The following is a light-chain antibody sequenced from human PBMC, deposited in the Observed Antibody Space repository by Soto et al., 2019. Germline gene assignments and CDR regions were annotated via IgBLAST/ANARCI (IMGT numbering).Light chain of an antibody. Sequence: VLTQSPGTLSLSPGERATLSCRASQSVSNNYLAWYEQKPGQAPGLLIYGAYNRATGIPDRFSGSGSGTDFTLTISRLEPDDFAVYYCQQYGSSGTFGQGTKVDI. CDR1: QSVSNNY. CDR3: QQYGSSGT. J-gene: IGKJ1*01. V-gene: IGKV3-20*01. CDR2: GAY.